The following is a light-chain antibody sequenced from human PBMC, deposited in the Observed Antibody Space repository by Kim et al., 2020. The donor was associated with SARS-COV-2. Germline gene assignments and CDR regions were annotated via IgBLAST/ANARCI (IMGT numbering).Light chain of an antibody. CDR2: EVT. Sequence: RSVTITCTGPSSDVGEYDFVSWYQQYPGQAPKLLIYEVTKRPSGVPDRFSGSKSGYTASLTVSGLQSEDEAQYYCSAYAGFSTLVFGTGTKVTVL. CDR1: SSDVGEYDF. J-gene: IGLJ1*01. V-gene: IGLV2-8*01. CDR3: SAYAGFSTLV.